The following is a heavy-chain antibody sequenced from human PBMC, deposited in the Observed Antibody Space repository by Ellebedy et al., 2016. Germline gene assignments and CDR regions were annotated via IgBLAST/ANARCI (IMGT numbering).Heavy chain of an antibody. CDR1: GFPFNVFW. Sequence: GESLKISXTASGFPFNVFWMHWVRQVPGKGPVWVSRIRSDGTYASYADSVRGRFTISRDNAKNTLYLQMNSLRGEDTAVYYCVRGTVAAPGTDYWGQGTLVTVSS. CDR3: VRGTVAAPGTDY. J-gene: IGHJ4*02. CDR2: IRSDGTYA. V-gene: IGHV3-74*01. D-gene: IGHD6-13*01.